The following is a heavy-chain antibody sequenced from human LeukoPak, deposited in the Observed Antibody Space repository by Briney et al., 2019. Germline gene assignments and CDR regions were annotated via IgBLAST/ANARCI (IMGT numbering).Heavy chain of an antibody. CDR3: AKVESRFGELLSLDY. J-gene: IGHJ4*02. D-gene: IGHD3-10*01. V-gene: IGHV3-30*02. CDR2: IRYDGSNK. CDR1: GLTFSSYG. Sequence: GGSLRLSCAASGLTFSSYGMSWVRQAPGKGLEWVAFIRYDGSNKYYADSVKGRFTISRDNSKNTLYLQMNSLRAEDTAVYYCAKVESRFGELLSLDYWGQGTLVTVSS.